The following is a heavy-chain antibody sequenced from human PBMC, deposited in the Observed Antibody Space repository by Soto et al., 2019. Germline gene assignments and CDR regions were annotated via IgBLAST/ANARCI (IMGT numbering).Heavy chain of an antibody. Sequence: QVQLQESGPGLVKPSETLSLTCTVSGGSISSYYWSWIRQPPGKGLEWIGYIYYSGSTNYNPSLKSRVTISVDTSKNQFSLKLSSVTAADTAVYYCASSKKYSSGYYPIYWGQGTLVTVSS. CDR3: ASSKKYSSGYYPIY. CDR2: IYYSGST. CDR1: GGSISSYY. D-gene: IGHD3-22*01. J-gene: IGHJ4*02. V-gene: IGHV4-59*01.